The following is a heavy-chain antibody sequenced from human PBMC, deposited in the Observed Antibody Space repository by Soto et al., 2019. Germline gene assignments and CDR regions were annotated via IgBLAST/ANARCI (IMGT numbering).Heavy chain of an antibody. Sequence: PSETLSLTCTVSGGPISGYYWTWIRQPAGKGLEWIGRFYSSGSTNYNPSLKSRVTMSVDTSKNQFSLNLSSVTAADTAVYYCARDRSGYYHFDNWGQGTLVTVSS. CDR2: FYSSGST. CDR3: ARDRSGYYHFDN. CDR1: GGPISGYY. J-gene: IGHJ4*02. V-gene: IGHV4-4*07. D-gene: IGHD3-22*01.